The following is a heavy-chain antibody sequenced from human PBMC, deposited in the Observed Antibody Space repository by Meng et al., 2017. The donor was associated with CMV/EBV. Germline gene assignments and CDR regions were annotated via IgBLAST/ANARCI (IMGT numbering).Heavy chain of an antibody. Sequence: ESLKISCIVSGGSISSSSYYWGWIRQPPGKGLEWIGSIYYSGSTYYNPSLKSRVTISVDTSKNQFSLKLSSVTAADTAVYYCARDNRIAVADIFDYWGQGTLVTVSS. J-gene: IGHJ4*02. CDR2: IYYSGST. CDR3: ARDNRIAVADIFDY. V-gene: IGHV4-39*07. D-gene: IGHD6-19*01. CDR1: GGSISSSSYY.